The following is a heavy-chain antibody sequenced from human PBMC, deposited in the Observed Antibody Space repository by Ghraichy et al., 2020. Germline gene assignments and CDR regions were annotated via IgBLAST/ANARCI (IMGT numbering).Heavy chain of an antibody. CDR3: ARAVLLPDY. CDR1: GYTFADYN. V-gene: IGHV1-18*04. CDR2: VSPYNGNT. D-gene: IGHD3-22*01. Sequence: ASVKVSCKTSGYTFADYNICWVRQAPGQGLEWMGWVSPYNGNTNYEQKFQGRVTMTTDTSTSTAYMELRSLTSDDTAVYYCARAVLLPDYWGQGTTVTVSS. J-gene: IGHJ4*03.